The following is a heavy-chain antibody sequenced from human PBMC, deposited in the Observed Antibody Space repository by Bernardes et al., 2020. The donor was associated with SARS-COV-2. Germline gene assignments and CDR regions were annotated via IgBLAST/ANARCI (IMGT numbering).Heavy chain of an antibody. J-gene: IGHJ5*02. CDR3: ARGNEAVTILGVVIIGSDWFDP. CDR2: MNPNSGNT. Sequence: ASVKVSCKASGYTFTSYDINWVRQATGQGLEWMGWMNPNSGNTDYAQKFQGRVTMTRNTSISTAYMELSSLRSEDTAVYYCARGNEAVTILGVVIIGSDWFDPWGQGTLVTVSS. V-gene: IGHV1-8*01. D-gene: IGHD3-3*01. CDR1: GYTFTSYD.